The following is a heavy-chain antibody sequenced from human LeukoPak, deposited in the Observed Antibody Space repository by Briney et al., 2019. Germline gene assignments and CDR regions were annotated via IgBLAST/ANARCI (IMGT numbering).Heavy chain of an antibody. J-gene: IGHJ5*02. CDR3: ARDLDGSGSCRWENWFDP. V-gene: IGHV1-18*01. CDR1: GYTFTSYG. Sequence: ASVKVSCKASGYTFTSYGISWVRQAPGQGLEWMGWISAYNGNTNYAQKLQGRVTMTTDTSTSTAYMELRSLRSDDTAVYYCARDLDGSGSCRWENWFDPWGQGTLVTVSS. CDR2: ISAYNGNT. D-gene: IGHD3-10*01.